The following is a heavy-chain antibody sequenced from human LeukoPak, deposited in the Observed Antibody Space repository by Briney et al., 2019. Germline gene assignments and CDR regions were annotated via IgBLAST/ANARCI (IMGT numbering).Heavy chain of an antibody. CDR2: SSGSGGST. V-gene: IGHV3-23*01. J-gene: IGHJ4*02. D-gene: IGHD6-19*01. Sequence: GGSLRLSCAASGFTFSSYAMSWVRQAPGKGLEWVSASSGSGGSTYYADSVKGRFTISRDNSKNTLYLQMNSLRAEDTAVYYCAKRKYSSGAIDYWGQGTLVTVSS. CDR1: GFTFSSYA. CDR3: AKRKYSSGAIDY.